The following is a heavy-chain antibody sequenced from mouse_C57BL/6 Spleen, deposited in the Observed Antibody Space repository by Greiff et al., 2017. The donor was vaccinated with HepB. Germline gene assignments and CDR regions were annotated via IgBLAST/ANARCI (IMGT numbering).Heavy chain of an antibody. V-gene: IGHV1-82*01. D-gene: IGHD1-1*01. CDR3: ARSTYYGSRRYFDV. J-gene: IGHJ1*03. Sequence: VQLKESGPELVKPGASVKISCKASGYAFSSSWMNWVKQRPGKGLEWIGRIYPGDGDTNYNGKFKGKATLTADKSSSTAYMQLSSLTSEDSAVYFCARSTYYGSRRYFDVWGTGTTVTVSS. CDR2: IYPGDGDT. CDR1: GYAFSSSW.